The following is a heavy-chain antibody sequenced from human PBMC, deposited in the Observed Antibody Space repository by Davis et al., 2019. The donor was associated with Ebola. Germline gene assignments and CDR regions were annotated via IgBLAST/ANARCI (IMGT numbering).Heavy chain of an antibody. J-gene: IGHJ5*02. V-gene: IGHV1-69*06. D-gene: IGHD1-1*01. CDR2: INPIFGTA. CDR1: GGTFSSYA. CDR3: ARDDWNQNWFDP. Sequence: SVKVSCKASGGTFSSYAISWVRQAPGQGLEWMGGINPIFGTANYAQKFQGRVTITADKSTSTAYMELSSLRSEDTAVYYCARDDWNQNWFDPWGQGTLVTVSP.